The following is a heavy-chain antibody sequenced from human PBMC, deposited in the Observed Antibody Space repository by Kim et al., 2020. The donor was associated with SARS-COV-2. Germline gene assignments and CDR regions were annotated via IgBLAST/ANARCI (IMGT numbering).Heavy chain of an antibody. D-gene: IGHD3-22*01. CDR3: AKDMGYDTSGYMRYYNDY. J-gene: IGHJ4*02. V-gene: IGHV3-23*01. Sequence: KGRFSIARDNSKNTLYLQMNSLRAEDTAVYYCAKDMGYDTSGYMRYYNDYWGQGTLVTVSS.